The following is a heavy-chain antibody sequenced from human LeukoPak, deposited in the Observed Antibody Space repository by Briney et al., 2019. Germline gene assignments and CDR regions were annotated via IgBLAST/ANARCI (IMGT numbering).Heavy chain of an antibody. D-gene: IGHD6-19*01. V-gene: IGHV3-7*01. CDR1: GFTFSSYW. CDR2: IKQDGSEK. J-gene: IGHJ4*02. Sequence: PGGSLRLSCAASGFTFSSYWMSWVRQAPGKELEWVANIKQDGSEKYYVDSVKGRFTISRDNAKNSLYLQMNSLRAEDTAVYYCARESPRLDPDYWGQGTLVTVSS. CDR3: ARESPRLDPDY.